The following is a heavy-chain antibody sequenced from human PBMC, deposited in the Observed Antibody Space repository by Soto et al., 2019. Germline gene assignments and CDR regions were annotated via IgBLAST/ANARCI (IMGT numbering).Heavy chain of an antibody. J-gene: IGHJ4*02. Sequence: EVQLLESGGGLGQPGGSLRLSCGASGFTFSKYAMSWVRQAPGKGLEWISGISGSDDDTYYADSVRGRFTISRDNSKNTLYLQKNRPPGEDTGVNYWAKDWGVSARYFDSWGQGTLVTVSS. CDR3: AKDWGVSARYFDS. CDR1: GFTFSKYA. CDR2: ISGSDDDT. D-gene: IGHD3-16*01. V-gene: IGHV3-23*01.